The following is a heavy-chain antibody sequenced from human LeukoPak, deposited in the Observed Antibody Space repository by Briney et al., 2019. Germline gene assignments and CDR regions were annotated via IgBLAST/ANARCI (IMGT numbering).Heavy chain of an antibody. V-gene: IGHV1-18*01. CDR3: ARESPEILSGETDFDY. J-gene: IGHJ4*03. CDR2: ISAYNGNT. D-gene: IGHD3-9*01. CDR1: RCSLHSYC. Sequence: GAPRKASCKDCRCSLHSYCFSWLGQAPGQGLEWMGWISAYNGNTNLAQRSQSRVTLTTHTSTRTGYKERRGLRSDDTAMYYCARESPEILSGETDFDYWGQGTIVTVSS.